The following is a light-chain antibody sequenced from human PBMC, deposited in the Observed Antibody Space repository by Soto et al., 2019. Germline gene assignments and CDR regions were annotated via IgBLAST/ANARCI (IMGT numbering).Light chain of an antibody. Sequence: ENVLTQSPGTLSLSPGERVTLSCRASQSVRNSYLAWYQQKPGQAPRLLIYDASSRATGIPGRFSGSGSGTDFTFTISRLEPEVFAVYYWQQYGSSPLTFGGGTKVEIK. V-gene: IGKV3-20*01. J-gene: IGKJ4*01. CDR3: QQYGSSPLT. CDR2: DAS. CDR1: QSVRNSY.